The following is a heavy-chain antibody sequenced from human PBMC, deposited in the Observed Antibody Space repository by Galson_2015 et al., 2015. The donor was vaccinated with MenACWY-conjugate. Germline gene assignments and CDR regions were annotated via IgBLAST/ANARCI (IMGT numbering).Heavy chain of an antibody. CDR2: IYPGDTYI. J-gene: IGHJ3*01. V-gene: IGHV5-51*01. D-gene: IGHD2-21*01. Sequence: QSGAEVKKPGESLPISCQGSGCIFSTYWIAWVRQMPGKGLEWMGMIYPGDTYIRNNPSFEGQVTMSVDKSISTAYLRWSSLKASDTAMYYCTRRLIAKFRDAFDFWGQGTMVTVSS. CDR1: GCIFSTYW. CDR3: TRRLIAKFRDAFDF.